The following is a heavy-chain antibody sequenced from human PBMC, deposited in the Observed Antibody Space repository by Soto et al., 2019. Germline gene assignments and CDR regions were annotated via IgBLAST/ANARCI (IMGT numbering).Heavy chain of an antibody. CDR1: GFTFSSYA. V-gene: IGHV3-23*01. J-gene: IGHJ6*02. D-gene: IGHD1-26*01. Sequence: LRLSCAASGFTFSSYAMSWVRQAPGKGLEWVSAISGSGGSTYYADSVKGRFTISRDNSKNTLYLQMNSLRAEDTAVYYCAKDQDGSYYYGMDVWGQGTTVTVSS. CDR2: ISGSGGST. CDR3: AKDQDGSYYYGMDV.